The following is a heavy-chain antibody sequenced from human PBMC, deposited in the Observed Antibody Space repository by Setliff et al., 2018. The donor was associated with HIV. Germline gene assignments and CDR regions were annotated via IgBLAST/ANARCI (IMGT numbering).Heavy chain of an antibody. D-gene: IGHD2-15*01. V-gene: IGHV3-30*04. Sequence: GGSLRLSCAASGFTFSSYTMHWVRQAPGEGLEWVAVISYDGGLKFVTDSVKGRFTIFRDNSENTLYLQMNSLRAEDTAVYYCARILAATRIYFEHMDVWGKGTTVTVSS. CDR3: ARILAATRIYFEHMDV. CDR1: GFTFSSYT. CDR2: ISYDGGLK. J-gene: IGHJ6*03.